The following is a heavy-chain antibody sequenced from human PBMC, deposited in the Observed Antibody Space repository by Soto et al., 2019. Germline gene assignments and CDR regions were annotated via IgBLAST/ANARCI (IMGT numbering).Heavy chain of an antibody. CDR3: ARGYYDFWSGPEADWFDP. CDR1: GYTFTSYA. V-gene: IGHV1-3*01. CDR2: INAGNGNT. J-gene: IGHJ5*02. Sequence: ASVKVSCKASGYTFTSYAMHWVRQAPGQRLEWMGWINAGNGNTKYSQKFQGRVTITRDTSASTAYMELSSLRSEDTAAYYCARGYYDFWSGPEADWFDPWGQGTLVTVSS. D-gene: IGHD3-3*01.